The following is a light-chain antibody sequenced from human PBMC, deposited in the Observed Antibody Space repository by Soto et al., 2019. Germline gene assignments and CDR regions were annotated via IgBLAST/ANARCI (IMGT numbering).Light chain of an antibody. J-gene: IGKJ4*01. Sequence: ESVLAQSPGTLSLSPGERATLSCRASQSVSSYYVDWYQQKPGQAPRLLIDGASSRATGIPDRFSGSGSGTDFTLAISRLEAVAWAVYDYQQDCSSPPTFGGGTKVEIK. V-gene: IGKV3-20*01. CDR3: QQDCSSPPT. CDR1: QSVSSYY. CDR2: GAS.